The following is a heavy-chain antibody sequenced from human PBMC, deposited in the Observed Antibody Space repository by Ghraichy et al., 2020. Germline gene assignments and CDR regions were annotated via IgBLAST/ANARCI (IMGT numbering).Heavy chain of an antibody. CDR2: IDWDDDT. V-gene: IGHV2-70*01. Sequence: SGPTLVKPTQTLTLTCTVSGFSVSTSEMCVSWIRQPPGKALEWLALIDWDDDTYYNTSLKTRLTISKDTSKNQVVLTMTDMDPADTATYYCARSLYAAYYYFDLWGRGTLVTVSS. D-gene: IGHD5/OR15-5a*01. CDR3: ARSLYAAYYYFDL. CDR1: GFSVSTSEMC. J-gene: IGHJ2*01.